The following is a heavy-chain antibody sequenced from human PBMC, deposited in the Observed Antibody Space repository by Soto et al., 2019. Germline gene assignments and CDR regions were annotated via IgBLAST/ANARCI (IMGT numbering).Heavy chain of an antibody. J-gene: IGHJ6*02. D-gene: IGHD2-2*01. CDR2: ISYDGSNK. CDR1: GFTFSSYG. CDR3: AKRCSSNSCKAGMDV. V-gene: IGHV3-30*18. Sequence: VGSLRLSCAASGFTFSSYGMHWVRQAPGKGLEWVAVISYDGSNKYYADSVKGRFTISRDNSKNALYLQMNSLRAEDTAVYYCAKRCSSNSCKAGMDVWGQGTTVTVSS.